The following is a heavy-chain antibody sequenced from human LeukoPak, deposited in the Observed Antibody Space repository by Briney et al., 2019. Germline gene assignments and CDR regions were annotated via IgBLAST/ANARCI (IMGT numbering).Heavy chain of an antibody. CDR1: GFFFSTYA. D-gene: IGHD4-23*01. Sequence: GGSLRLSCAASGFFFSTYAMSWVRQAPGKGLVWVSRVNGDGSIIGYADSVKGRFTISRDNAKNTLYLQMISLRAEDTAVYYCAGGIGGSFDFWGQGALVTVSS. CDR3: AGGIGGSFDF. J-gene: IGHJ4*02. CDR2: VNGDGSII. V-gene: IGHV3-74*01.